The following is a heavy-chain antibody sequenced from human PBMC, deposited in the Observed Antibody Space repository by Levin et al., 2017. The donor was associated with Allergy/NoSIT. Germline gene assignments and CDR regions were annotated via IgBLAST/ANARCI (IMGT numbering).Heavy chain of an antibody. J-gene: IGHJ1*01. Sequence: GGSLRLSCAASGFTFSSYALSWVRQAPGKGLEWVSSISDSGGNTYFADSVKGRFTISRDNSKNTLYLQMNSLRADDTAVYYCAKGVTMIVNRGLWERETITTEYFHHWGQGTLVTVSS. CDR1: GFTFSSYA. CDR3: AKGVTMIVNRGLWERETITTEYFHH. V-gene: IGHV3-23*01. D-gene: IGHD3-22*01. CDR2: ISDSGGNT.